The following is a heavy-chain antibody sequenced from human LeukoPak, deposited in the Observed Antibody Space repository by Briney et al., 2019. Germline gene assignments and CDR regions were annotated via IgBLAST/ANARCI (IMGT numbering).Heavy chain of an antibody. D-gene: IGHD6-19*01. V-gene: IGHV1-18*01. CDR1: GYTFTSYG. CDR2: ISAYNGNT. Sequence: GASVKVSCKASGYTFTSYGISWVRQVPGQGLEWMGWISAYNGNTNYAQKLQGRVTMTTDTSTTTAYMELRSLRSDDTAVYYCARALGSMAVAGSPGYFDSWGQGTLVTVSS. CDR3: ARALGSMAVAGSPGYFDS. J-gene: IGHJ4*02.